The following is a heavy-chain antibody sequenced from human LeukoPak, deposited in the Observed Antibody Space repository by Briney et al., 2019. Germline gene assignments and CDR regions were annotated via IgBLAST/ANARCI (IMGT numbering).Heavy chain of an antibody. CDR3: AKKKMSTNYGMDV. D-gene: IGHD2-2*01. CDR1: GFTFSSYG. Sequence: GRSLRLSFAASGFTFSSYGMHWVRQAPGKRLEWVAVISYDGSNKYYADSVKGRFTISRDNSKNTLYLQMNSLRAEDTAVYYCAKKKMSTNYGMDVWGQGTTVTVSS. V-gene: IGHV3-30*18. J-gene: IGHJ6*02. CDR2: ISYDGSNK.